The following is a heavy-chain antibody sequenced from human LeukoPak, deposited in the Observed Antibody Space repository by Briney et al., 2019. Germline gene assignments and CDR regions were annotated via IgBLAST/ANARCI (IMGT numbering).Heavy chain of an antibody. Sequence: ASVKVSCKASGYTFTGYYMHWVRQAPGQGLEWMGRINPNSGGTNYAQKFQGRVTMTRDTSISTAYMELSRLRSDDTAVYYCARDGREYDFWGGDNFDYWGQGTLVTVSS. CDR2: INPNSGGT. J-gene: IGHJ4*02. CDR3: ARDGREYDFWGGDNFDY. CDR1: GYTFTGYY. V-gene: IGHV1-2*06. D-gene: IGHD3-3*01.